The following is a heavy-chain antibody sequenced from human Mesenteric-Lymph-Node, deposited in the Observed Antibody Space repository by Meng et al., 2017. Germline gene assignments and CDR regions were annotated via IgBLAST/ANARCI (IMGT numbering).Heavy chain of an antibody. Sequence: GESLKISCAASGFTFSSYAMSWVRQAPGKGLEWVSAISGSGGSTYYADSVKGRFTISRDNSKNTLYLQMNSLRAEDTAVYYCLKGLTSGSGSGDYWGQGTLVTVSS. CDR1: GFTFSSYA. V-gene: IGHV3-23*01. CDR3: LKGLTSGSGSGDY. CDR2: ISGSGGST. J-gene: IGHJ4*02. D-gene: IGHD3-10*01.